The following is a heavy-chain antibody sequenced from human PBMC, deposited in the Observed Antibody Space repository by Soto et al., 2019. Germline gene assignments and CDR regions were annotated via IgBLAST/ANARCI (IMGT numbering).Heavy chain of an antibody. CDR3: AREGVAPYYYYGMDV. CDR1: GYTFTRSG. J-gene: IGHJ6*02. D-gene: IGHD5-12*01. V-gene: IGHV1-18*01. Sequence: ASVKVSCKASGYTFTRSGISWVRQAPGQGLEWMGWISTYNGDTNYAQTFQGRVTMTTDTSTSTVHMEVRSLRSDDAAVYYCAREGVAPYYYYGMDVWGHGTPVTVS. CDR2: ISTYNGDT.